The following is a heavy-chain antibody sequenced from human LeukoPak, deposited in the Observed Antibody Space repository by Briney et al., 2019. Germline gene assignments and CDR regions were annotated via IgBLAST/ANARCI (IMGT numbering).Heavy chain of an antibody. V-gene: IGHV4-4*07. CDR3: ARDRVYYDRSAAPIFAR. CDR2: IYTSGST. Sequence: SETLSLTCTVSGGSISSYYWSWIRQPAGKGLEWMGRIYTSGSTNYNPSRKSRVTMSVDTSKKQFSLKLSSVTAADTAVYYCARDRVYYDRSAAPIFARWGQGTLVTVSS. D-gene: IGHD3-22*01. CDR1: GGSISSYY. J-gene: IGHJ5*02.